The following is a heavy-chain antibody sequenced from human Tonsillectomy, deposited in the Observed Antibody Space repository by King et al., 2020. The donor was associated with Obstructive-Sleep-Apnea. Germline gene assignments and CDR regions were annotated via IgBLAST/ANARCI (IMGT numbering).Heavy chain of an antibody. J-gene: IGHJ4*02. Sequence: VQLVESGGGVVQPGESLRLSCAASGFTFSSYWMAWVRQAPGKGLEGVANIKQDGSEEYYVDSVKGRFTIYRDNAKKSLNLQMNSLRAEDTGVYYCAREDRDYGDYGFDYWGQGTLVTVSS. CDR1: GFTFSSYW. D-gene: IGHD4-17*01. CDR2: IKQDGSEE. V-gene: IGHV3-7*01. CDR3: AREDRDYGDYGFDY.